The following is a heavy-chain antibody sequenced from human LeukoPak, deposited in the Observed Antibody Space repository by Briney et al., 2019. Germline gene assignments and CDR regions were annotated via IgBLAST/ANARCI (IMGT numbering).Heavy chain of an antibody. CDR3: ARPLYSYGVLDY. D-gene: IGHD5-18*01. CDR2: IWYDGSNK. CDR1: GFTFNTYG. J-gene: IGHJ4*01. V-gene: IGHV3-33*01. Sequence: GGSLRLSCAASGFTFNTYGMHWVRQAPGKGLEWVAVIWYDGSNKYFADPVKGRFTISRDNSKNSLYLQMNSLRAEDTAMYYCARPLYSYGVLDYWGHGTLVSVSS.